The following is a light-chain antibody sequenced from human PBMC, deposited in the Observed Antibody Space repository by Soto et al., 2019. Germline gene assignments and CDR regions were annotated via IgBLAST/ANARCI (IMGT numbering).Light chain of an antibody. J-gene: IGKJ5*01. CDR2: GVS. CDR1: QSVSSN. Sequence: EIVMTQSPATLSVSPGERATLSCRASQSVSSNLAWYQQKPGQAPRLLIYGVSTRATGIPARFSGSGSGTEFTLTISSLQSEDFATYYCQHADSFPLITFGQGTRLEIK. V-gene: IGKV3-15*01. CDR3: QHADSFPLIT.